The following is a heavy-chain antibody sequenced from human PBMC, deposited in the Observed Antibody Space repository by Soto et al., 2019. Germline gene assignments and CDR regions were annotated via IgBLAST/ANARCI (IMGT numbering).Heavy chain of an antibody. V-gene: IGHV1-69*02. D-gene: IGHD4-17*01. CDR2: IIPILGIA. Sequence: ASVKVSCKASGGTFSSYTISWVRQAPGQGLEWMGRIIPILGIANYAQKFQGRVTITADKSTSTAYMELSSLRSEDTAVYYCASAGDYVGDAFDIWGQGTMVTVSS. CDR3: ASAGDYVGDAFDI. J-gene: IGHJ3*02. CDR1: GGTFSSYT.